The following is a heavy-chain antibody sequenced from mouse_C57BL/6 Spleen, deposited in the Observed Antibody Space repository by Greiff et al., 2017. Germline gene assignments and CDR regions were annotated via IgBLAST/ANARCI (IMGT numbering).Heavy chain of an antibody. D-gene: IGHD6-2*01. J-gene: IGHJ4*01. CDR1: GYSITSGYD. CDR2: ISYSGST. CDR3: AREGVSYAMDY. V-gene: IGHV3-1*01. Sequence: DVHLVESGPGMVKPSQSLSLTCTVTGYSITSGYDWHWIRHFPGNKLEWMGYISYSGSTNYNPSLKSRISITHDTSKNHFFLKLNSVTTEDTATYYCAREGVSYAMDYWGQGTSVTVSS.